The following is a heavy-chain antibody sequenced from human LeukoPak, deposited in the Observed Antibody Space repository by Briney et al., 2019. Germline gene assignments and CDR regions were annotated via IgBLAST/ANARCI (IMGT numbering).Heavy chain of an antibody. D-gene: IGHD3-22*01. V-gene: IGHV1-2*02. CDR2: IDTNSGGT. J-gene: IGHJ3*02. CDR3: ARDWYYDSSGMRAFDI. Sequence: GASVKVSCKASGYTFTAYYIHWVRQAPGQGLEWMGWIDTNSGGTNYAQKFQGRVTMTRDTSISTAYMELSRLRSDDTAVYYCARDWYYDSSGMRAFDIWGQGTMVTVSS. CDR1: GYTFTAYY.